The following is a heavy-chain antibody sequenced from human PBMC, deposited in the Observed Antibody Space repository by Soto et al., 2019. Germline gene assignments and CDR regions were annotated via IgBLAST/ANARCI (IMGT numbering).Heavy chain of an antibody. J-gene: IGHJ4*02. CDR2: IYTSGST. CDR1: GGSINNYY. Sequence: SETLSLTCTVSGGSINNYYWSWIRQPAGKGLEWIGRIYTSGSTNYNPSLQSRVTMSVDTSKNQLSLKLSSVSAADTAVYYCARVYRGSYYEFDYWGQGTLVTSPQ. V-gene: IGHV4-4*07. D-gene: IGHD1-26*01. CDR3: ARVYRGSYYEFDY.